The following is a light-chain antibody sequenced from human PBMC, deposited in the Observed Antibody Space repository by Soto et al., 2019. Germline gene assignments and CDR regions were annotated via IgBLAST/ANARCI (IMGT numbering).Light chain of an antibody. CDR1: SSDVGAYNY. CDR2: EVS. J-gene: IGLJ1*01. Sequence: QSVLTQPASVSGSPGQLITISCTGTSSDVGAYNYVSWFQQHPDKVPKLMIYEVSNRPSGVSNRFSGSKSGNTASLTISGLRAEDEADYYCSSYRSTSNYVFGSGTKVTVL. V-gene: IGLV2-14*01. CDR3: SSYRSTSNYV.